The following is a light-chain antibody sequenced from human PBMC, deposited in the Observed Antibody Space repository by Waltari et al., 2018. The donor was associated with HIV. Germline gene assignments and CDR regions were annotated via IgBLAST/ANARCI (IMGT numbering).Light chain of an antibody. V-gene: IGLV1-47*01. J-gene: IGLJ3*02. Sequence: QSVLTQPPSASATPGQRVTISCSGTNSNIGNHYVYWYQQLPGTATKVLRYRNNYRPSGVRDRFCGSKSGTAASLAISGLRSEDEADYYCATWDDNLSGWVFGGGTKVTV. CDR2: RNN. CDR3: ATWDDNLSGWV. CDR1: NSNIGNHY.